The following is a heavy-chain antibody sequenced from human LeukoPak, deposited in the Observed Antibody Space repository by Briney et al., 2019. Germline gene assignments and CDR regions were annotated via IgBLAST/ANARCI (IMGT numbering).Heavy chain of an antibody. J-gene: IGHJ5*02. CDR2: IYTSGST. Sequence: PSETLSLTCTVSGGSISSYYWSWIRQPAGKGLEWIGRIYTSGSTNYNPSLKSRVTMSVDTSKNQFSLKLSSVTAADTAVYYCARGMVRGVIIRGGFDPWGQGTLVTVSS. D-gene: IGHD3-10*01. V-gene: IGHV4-4*07. CDR3: ARGMVRGVIIRGGFDP. CDR1: GGSISSYY.